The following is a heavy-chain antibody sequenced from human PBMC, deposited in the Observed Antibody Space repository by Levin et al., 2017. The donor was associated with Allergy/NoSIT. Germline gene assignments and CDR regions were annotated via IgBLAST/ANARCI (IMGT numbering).Heavy chain of an antibody. CDR3: TTGDCGGGSCHAFDY. CDR1: GFTFSNVW. CDR2: IKRKIDGGTT. D-gene: IGHD2-15*01. Sequence: PGGSLRLSCAASGFTFSNVWMTWVRQAPGKGLEWVGRIKRKIDGGTTDYAAPVKGEFTISRDDSKNTAYLEINSLKAEDTAVYYCTTGDCGGGSCHAFDYWGRGTLVTVSS. V-gene: IGHV3-15*01. J-gene: IGHJ4*02.